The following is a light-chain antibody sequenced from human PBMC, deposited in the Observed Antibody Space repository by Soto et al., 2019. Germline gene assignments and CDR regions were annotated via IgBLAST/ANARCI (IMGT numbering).Light chain of an antibody. Sequence: QSALTQPASVSGSPGQSITISCTGTSGDVGSYNLVSWYQHYPGKAPKLMIHEGSKRPSGVSNRFSGSKSGSTASLTISGLQAEDEADYYCCSYARSSTYVFGTGTQLTVL. CDR1: SGDVGSYNL. V-gene: IGLV2-23*01. CDR3: CSYARSSTYV. J-gene: IGLJ1*01. CDR2: EGS.